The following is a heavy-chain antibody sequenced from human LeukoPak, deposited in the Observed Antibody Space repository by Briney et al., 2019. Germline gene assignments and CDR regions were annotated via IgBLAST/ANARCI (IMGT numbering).Heavy chain of an antibody. V-gene: IGHV1-18*01. Sequence: ASVKLSFNASGYTFTSYGISWVRQAPGQGLGWMGWIGAYNGNTKYAQKLQGRVTMTTDTSTSTAYMELKSLRSDDTAVSYCARDRVVVVPAAHYYYYYYMDVWGKGTTVTVSS. CDR1: GYTFTSYG. D-gene: IGHD2-2*01. J-gene: IGHJ6*03. CDR3: ARDRVVVVPAAHYYYYYYMDV. CDR2: IGAYNGNT.